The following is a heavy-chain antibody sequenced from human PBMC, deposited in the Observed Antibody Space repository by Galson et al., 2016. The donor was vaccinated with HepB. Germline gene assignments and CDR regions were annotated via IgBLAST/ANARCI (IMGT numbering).Heavy chain of an antibody. Sequence: SLRLSCAASGFTFNNHDMHWVRQAPGKGLEWVALISYDGSNEYYSDSVKGRFTISRDNSKNTMYLQMNRVRLEDTAVYYCAKDLWRRGFLDHWGQGTLVTAAS. D-gene: IGHD2-21*01. CDR3: AKDLWRRGFLDH. V-gene: IGHV3-30*18. CDR1: GFTFNNHD. J-gene: IGHJ4*02. CDR2: ISYDGSNE.